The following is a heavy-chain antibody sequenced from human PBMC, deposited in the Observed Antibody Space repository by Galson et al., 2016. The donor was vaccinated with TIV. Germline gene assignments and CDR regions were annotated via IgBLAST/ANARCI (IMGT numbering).Heavy chain of an antibody. V-gene: IGHV1-69*13. J-gene: IGHJ6*02. D-gene: IGHD3-16*01. CDR2: IVPLSGT. CDR1: GGVFNNYA. Sequence: SVKVSCKASGGVFNNYAIIWVRQAPGQGLEWMGGIVPLSGTNYAKKFQRSVTVTADEATKTTYMDLSGLRSDDTAVYYCARGGHYALDVWGQGTAVTVSS. CDR3: ARGGHYALDV.